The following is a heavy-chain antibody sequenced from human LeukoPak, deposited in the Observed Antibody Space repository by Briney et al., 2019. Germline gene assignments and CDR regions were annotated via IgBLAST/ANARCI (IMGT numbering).Heavy chain of an antibody. J-gene: IGHJ4*02. CDR1: GFYFGGHA. D-gene: IGHD5-24*01. V-gene: IGHV3-48*01. CDR3: ARFPDDYRYYFDY. CDR2: ITYGSDTI. Sequence: PGGSLRLSCVASGFYFGGHAMHWLRQAPGKGLEWVAYITYGSDTIFYADSVKGRFTISRDSSKNTLYLQMNSLRAEDTAVYYCARFPDDYRYYFDYWGQGTLVTVSS.